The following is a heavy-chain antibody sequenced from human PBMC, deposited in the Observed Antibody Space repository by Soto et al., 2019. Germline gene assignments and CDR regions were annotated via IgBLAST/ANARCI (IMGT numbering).Heavy chain of an antibody. CDR3: ASQRPCGGGTCFSLRSFDR. CDR1: GFAVSTYA. J-gene: IGHJ4*02. D-gene: IGHD2-15*01. CDR2: ITGSGGCT. V-gene: IGHV3-23*01. Sequence: EVQLLESGGGLVQPGGSLRLSCAASGFAVSTYAMSWVRKTPGKGLEWVSTITGSGGCTYYADAVKGRFTISRDNSRNTLYLQMSSLRAEDTAVYSCASQRPCGGGTCFSLRSFDRWGQGTLVTVSS.